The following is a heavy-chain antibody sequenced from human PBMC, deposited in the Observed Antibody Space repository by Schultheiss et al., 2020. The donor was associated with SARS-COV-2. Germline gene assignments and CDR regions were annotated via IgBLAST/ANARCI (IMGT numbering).Heavy chain of an antibody. CDR2: ISAYNGNT. V-gene: IGHV1-18*04. Sequence: ASVKVSCEASGYTFTGYYMHWVRQAPGQGLEWMGWISAYNGNTNYAQKLQGRVTMTTDTSTSTAYMELRSLRSDDTAVYYCARGGRDGYNQQPDYWGQGTLVTVSS. D-gene: IGHD5-24*01. CDR1: GYTFTGYY. J-gene: IGHJ4*02. CDR3: ARGGRDGYNQQPDY.